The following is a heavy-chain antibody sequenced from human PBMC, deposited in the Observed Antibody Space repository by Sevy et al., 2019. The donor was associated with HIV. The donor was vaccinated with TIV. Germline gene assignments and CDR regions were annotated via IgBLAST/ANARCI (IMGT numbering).Heavy chain of an antibody. CDR2: LYYSGGT. J-gene: IGHJ4*02. Sequence: SETLSLTCTVSGGSINNNNYYWGWIRQPPGKGMEWIGSLYYSGGTYYNPSLKSRVTISVDASKNQFSLRLTSVTAADTAVYYCARQGGYSYGLGVKPYFDYWGQGTLVTVSS. V-gene: IGHV4-39*01. CDR3: ARQGGYSYGLGVKPYFDY. D-gene: IGHD5-18*01. CDR1: GGSINNNNYY.